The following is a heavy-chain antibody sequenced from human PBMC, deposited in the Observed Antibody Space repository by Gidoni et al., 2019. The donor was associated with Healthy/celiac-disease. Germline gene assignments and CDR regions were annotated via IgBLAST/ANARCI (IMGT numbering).Heavy chain of an antibody. CDR1: GYPFPSYD. Sequence: QVQLVQSGAEVKKPGASAQVSFKASGYPFPSYDNNWVRQATGQGLEWMGEMNPNSGNTGYAQNYQGRVTRTRNTSISTAYMELSSLRSEDTAGYYCARECDKDSSGYNPGDYWGQGTLVTVSS. V-gene: IGHV1-8*01. J-gene: IGHJ4*02. CDR2: MNPNSGNT. CDR3: ARECDKDSSGYNPGDY. D-gene: IGHD3-22*01.